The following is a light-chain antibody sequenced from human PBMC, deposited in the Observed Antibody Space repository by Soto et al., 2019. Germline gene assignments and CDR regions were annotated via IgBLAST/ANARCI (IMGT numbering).Light chain of an antibody. V-gene: IGKV3-20*01. CDR1: QSVSSSY. Sequence: EIVLTQSPGTLSLSRGERATLSCRASQSVSSSYLAWYQQKPGQAPRLLIYGASSRATGIPDRFSGSGSGTDFTLTISRLEPEDFAVYYCQQYGSSITLGQGTRLEIK. CDR2: GAS. J-gene: IGKJ5*01. CDR3: QQYGSSIT.